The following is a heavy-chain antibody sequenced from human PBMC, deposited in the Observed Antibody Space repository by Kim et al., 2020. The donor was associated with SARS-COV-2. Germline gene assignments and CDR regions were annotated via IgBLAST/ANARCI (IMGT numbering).Heavy chain of an antibody. Sequence: SETLSLTCAVYGGSFSGYYWSWIRQPPGKGLEWIGEINHSGSTNYNPSLKSRVTISVDTSKNQFSLKLSSVTAADTAVYYCARARGRVPAASYYYYGMDVWGQGTTVTVSS. CDR1: GGSFSGYY. D-gene: IGHD2-2*01. CDR2: INHSGST. CDR3: ARARGRVPAASYYYYGMDV. J-gene: IGHJ6*02. V-gene: IGHV4-34*01.